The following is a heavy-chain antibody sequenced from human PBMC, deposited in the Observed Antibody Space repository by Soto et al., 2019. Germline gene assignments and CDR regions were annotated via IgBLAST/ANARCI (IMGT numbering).Heavy chain of an antibody. CDR3: AKVGAGYESGMDV. CDR1: GFTFSSYG. D-gene: IGHD5-12*01. V-gene: IGHV3-30*18. J-gene: IGHJ6*02. CDR2: ISYDGSNK. Sequence: PGGSLRLSCAASGFTFSSYGMHWVRQAPGKGLEWVAVISYDGSNKYYADSVKGRFTISRDNSKNTLYLQMNSLRAEDTAVYYCAKVGAGYESGMDVWGQGTTVTVSS.